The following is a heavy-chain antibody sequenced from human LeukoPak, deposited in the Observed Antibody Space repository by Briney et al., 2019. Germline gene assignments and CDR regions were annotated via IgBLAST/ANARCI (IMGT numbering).Heavy chain of an antibody. CDR3: AREYSTSRYFDY. CDR1: GFTYSSHW. V-gene: IGHV3-74*01. CDR2: INRDGSNT. J-gene: IGHJ4*01. D-gene: IGHD6-6*01. Sequence: GEPLTLSCAAPGFTYSSHWMHLVRQAPRKGPLWVSQINRDGSNTNYAHSVKGLFTISRDNANNTLYLQMDSLRAEDTAVYYCAREYSTSRYFDYWGQGTLVTVSS.